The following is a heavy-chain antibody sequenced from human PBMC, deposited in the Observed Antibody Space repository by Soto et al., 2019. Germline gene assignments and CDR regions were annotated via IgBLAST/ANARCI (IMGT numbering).Heavy chain of an antibody. V-gene: IGHV1-18*01. CDR3: ARDFNSIRVYYYDSSGYYQDDAFDI. D-gene: IGHD3-22*01. CDR2: ISAYNGNT. Sequence: ASVKVSCKASGYTFTSYGISWVRQAPGQGLEWMGWISAYNGNTNYAQKLQGRVTMTTDTSTGTAYMELRSLRSDDTAVYYCARDFNSIRVYYYDSSGYYQDDAFDIWG. CDR1: GYTFTSYG. J-gene: IGHJ3*02.